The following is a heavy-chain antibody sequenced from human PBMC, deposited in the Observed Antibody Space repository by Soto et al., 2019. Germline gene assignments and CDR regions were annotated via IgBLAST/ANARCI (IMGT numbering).Heavy chain of an antibody. CDR2: IYYSGGT. J-gene: IGHJ3*01. V-gene: IGHV4-39*02. Sequence: SETLSLTCTVSGGSISSSSYYWGWIRQPQGKGLEWIGSIYYSGGTYYNPSLKSRVTISVDTSKNQFSLKLSSVTAADTAVYYCARDKAAFDVWGQGTMVTVSS. CDR1: GGSISSSSYY. CDR3: ARDKAAFDV.